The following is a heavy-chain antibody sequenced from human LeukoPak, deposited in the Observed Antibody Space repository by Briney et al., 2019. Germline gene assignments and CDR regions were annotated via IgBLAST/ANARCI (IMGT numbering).Heavy chain of an antibody. J-gene: IGHJ4*02. D-gene: IGHD5-18*01. CDR3: TKYSGRIDY. CDR2: IRGKAYGGTT. CDR1: GFTFSSYA. Sequence: GGSLRLSCAASGFTFSSYAMNWVRQAPGKGLEWVAFIRGKAYGGTTEYAASVKGRFIISRDDSKSIAYLQTNSLKTEDTAVYYCTKYSGRIDYWGQGTLVTVSS. V-gene: IGHV3-49*04.